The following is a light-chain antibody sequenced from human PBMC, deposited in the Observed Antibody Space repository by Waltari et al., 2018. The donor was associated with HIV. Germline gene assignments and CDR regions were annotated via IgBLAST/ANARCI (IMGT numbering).Light chain of an antibody. CDR3: QQSTSTPLT. CDR2: AAS. CDR1: QSIGRY. Sequence: DIQMTQSPSSLSASVGDRVTITCRASQSIGRYLNWYQQKPGKAPELLIYAASSLQSGVPPSFSGSGSGTDVTLAISSLQPEDFATYYCQQSTSTPLTFGGGTKVEI. V-gene: IGKV1-39*01. J-gene: IGKJ4*01.